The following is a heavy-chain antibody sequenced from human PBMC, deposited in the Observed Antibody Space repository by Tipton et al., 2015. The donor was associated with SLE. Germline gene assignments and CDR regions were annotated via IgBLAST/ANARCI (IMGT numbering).Heavy chain of an antibody. J-gene: IGHJ4*02. CDR3: ARSGSYSQFDY. CDR2: IDYSGST. CDR1: GGSISSYY. D-gene: IGHD1-26*01. Sequence: TLSLTCNVSGGSISSYYWSWIRQPPGKGLEWIGYIDYSGSTNYNPSLKSRVTISVDTSKNQFSLKLSSVTAADKAVYYCARSGSYSQFDYWGQGTLVTVSS. V-gene: IGHV4-59*01.